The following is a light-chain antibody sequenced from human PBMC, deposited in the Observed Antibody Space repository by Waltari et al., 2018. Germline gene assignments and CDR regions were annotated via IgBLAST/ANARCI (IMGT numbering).Light chain of an antibody. Sequence: QSVLSQPPSASGTPGQRVTISGSGTSSNIGSNYVYWYQHLPGMAPKLLLYRNTQRPPGVPDRFSSSKSGTSASLAIRELRSEDEADYYCGAWDDTLRFVFGGGTRLTVL. CDR1: SSNIGSNY. J-gene: IGLJ2*01. V-gene: IGLV1-47*01. CDR2: RNT. CDR3: GAWDDTLRFV.